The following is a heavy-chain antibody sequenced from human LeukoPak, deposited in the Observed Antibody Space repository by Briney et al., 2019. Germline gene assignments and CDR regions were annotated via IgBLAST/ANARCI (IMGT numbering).Heavy chain of an antibody. J-gene: IGHJ4*02. CDR1: GFTFDDYA. Sequence: PGGSLRLSCAASGFTFDDYAMHWVRQAPGKGLQLVSRISGDGGSTYYSESVKGRFTISSYNSKNSLYLQMNSLRNEDTALYYCAKDKTGGSYQYYFDYWGQGTLVTVSS. CDR2: ISGDGGST. D-gene: IGHD1-26*01. CDR3: AKDKTGGSYQYYFDY. V-gene: IGHV3-43*02.